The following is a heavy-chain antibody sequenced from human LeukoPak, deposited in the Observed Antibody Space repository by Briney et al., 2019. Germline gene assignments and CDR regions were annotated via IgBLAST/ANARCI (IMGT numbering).Heavy chain of an antibody. CDR1: GGSFSGYY. CDR2: INHSGST. V-gene: IGHV4-34*01. CDR3: ARLSYIVRGERRVRPGNDY. D-gene: IGHD3-10*01. Sequence: SETLSLTCAVYGGSFSGYYWSWIRQPPGKGLEWIGEINHSGSTNYNPSLKSRVTISVDTSKNQFSLKLSSVTAADTAVYYCARLSYIVRGERRVRPGNDYWGQGTLVTVSS. J-gene: IGHJ4*02.